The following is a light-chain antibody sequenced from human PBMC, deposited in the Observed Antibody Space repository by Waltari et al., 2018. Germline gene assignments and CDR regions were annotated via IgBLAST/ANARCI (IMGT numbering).Light chain of an antibody. Sequence: DIQMTQSPSTLSASVGDRVTITCRASQSLSNWLAWYQQKPGKAPKVLIYKASTLEGGVPSRCSGSGSGTEFTLTISSLQPDDFATYYCQQYRNLWTFGQGTKVEIK. CDR3: QQYRNLWT. J-gene: IGKJ1*01. CDR1: QSLSNW. V-gene: IGKV1-5*03. CDR2: KAS.